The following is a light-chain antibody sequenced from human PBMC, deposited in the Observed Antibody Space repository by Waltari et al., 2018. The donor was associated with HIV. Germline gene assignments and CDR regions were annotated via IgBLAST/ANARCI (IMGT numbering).Light chain of an antibody. CDR2: GAS. J-gene: IGKJ2*01. Sequence: EIVLTQSPVTLSFSPGERPTLSCRASQSVSSSYLAWYQQKPGQAPRLLIYGASSRATGMPDRLSGSGSGTDFTLTISRLEPEDVAVYYCQQYGSSPPYTFGQGTKLEIK. CDR1: QSVSSSY. V-gene: IGKV3-20*01. CDR3: QQYGSSPPYT.